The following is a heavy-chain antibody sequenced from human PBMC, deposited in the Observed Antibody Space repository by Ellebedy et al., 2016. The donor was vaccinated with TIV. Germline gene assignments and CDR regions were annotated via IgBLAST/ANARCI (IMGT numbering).Heavy chain of an antibody. D-gene: IGHD3-22*01. CDR2: ISWDGGST. V-gene: IGHV3-43D*03. CDR3: ASGDSSGRPNDAFDI. J-gene: IGHJ3*02. Sequence: GESLKISXVASGFTFDDYAMHWVRQAPGKGLEWVSLISWDGGSTYYADSVKGRFTISRDNAKNSLYLQMNNLRAEDTAVYYCASGDSSGRPNDAFDIWGQGTMVTVSS. CDR1: GFTFDDYA.